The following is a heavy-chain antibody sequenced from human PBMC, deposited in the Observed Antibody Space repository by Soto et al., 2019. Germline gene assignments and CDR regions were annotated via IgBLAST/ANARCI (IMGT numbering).Heavy chain of an antibody. D-gene: IGHD2-2*01. CDR2: INSDGSST. V-gene: IGHV3-74*01. CDR1: GFTFSSYW. J-gene: IGHJ6*03. Sequence: EVQLVESGGGLVQPGGSLRLSCAASGFTFSSYWMHWVRQAPGKGLVWVSRINSDGSSTSYADSVKGRFTISRDNAKNTLYLQMNSLTAEDTAVYYCARDGANIVVVPAAMYYYYYMDVWGKGTTVTVSS. CDR3: ARDGANIVVVPAAMYYYYYMDV.